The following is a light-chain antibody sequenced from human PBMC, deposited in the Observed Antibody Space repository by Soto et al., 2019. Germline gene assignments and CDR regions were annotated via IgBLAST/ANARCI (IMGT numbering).Light chain of an antibody. CDR2: DVS. CDR3: SSYTTSSTPVV. V-gene: IGLV2-14*01. J-gene: IGLJ2*01. CDR1: SSDVGGYNY. Sequence: QSALTQPASVSGSPGQSITISCTGTSSDVGGYNYVSWYQQYPGKAPTVMIYDVSNRPSGISNRFSGSKSGNTASLTISGLQAEDEADYYCSSYTTSSTPVVFGGVTKLTVL.